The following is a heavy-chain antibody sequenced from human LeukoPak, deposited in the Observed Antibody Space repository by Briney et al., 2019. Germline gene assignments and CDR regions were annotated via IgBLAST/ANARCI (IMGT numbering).Heavy chain of an antibody. CDR1: GFTFSRYS. CDR3: AKGVLGQWLVDAFDI. J-gene: IGHJ3*02. D-gene: IGHD6-19*01. V-gene: IGHV3-21*01. CDR2: ISSSSSYI. Sequence: GGSLRLSCAASGFTFSRYSMNWVRQAPGKGLEWVSSISSSSSYIYYADSLKGRFTISRDNARNSLYLQMNSQRAEDTAVYYCAKGVLGQWLVDAFDIWGQGTMVTVSS.